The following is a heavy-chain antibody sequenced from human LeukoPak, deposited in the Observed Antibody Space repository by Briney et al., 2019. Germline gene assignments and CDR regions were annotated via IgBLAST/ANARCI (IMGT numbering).Heavy chain of an antibody. J-gene: IGHJ3*02. V-gene: IGHV3-48*02. Sequence: GGSLTLSCAASGFAFRTHSMTWVRQAPGKGLEWVSYISSSSSAIYYTDSVKGRFTISRDNAENSLSLQMNSLRDEDTAVYYCARVGYTSGWDIWGQGTMVTVSS. CDR2: ISSSSSAI. CDR1: GFAFRTHS. CDR3: ARVGYTSGWDI. D-gene: IGHD6-19*01.